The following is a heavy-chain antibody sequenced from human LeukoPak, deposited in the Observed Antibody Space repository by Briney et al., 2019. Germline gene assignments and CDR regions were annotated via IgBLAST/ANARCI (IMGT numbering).Heavy chain of an antibody. V-gene: IGHV4-30-2*01. Sequence: PSETLSLTCAVSGASISNGAYSWSWIRQPPGKGLEWIGYISPRGSSHSNPSLNSRVTLSIDTSKNQFSLMLSSVTAADTAAYYCATEDTSMVYVVWGQGTLVTVSS. CDR1: GASISNGAYS. CDR2: ISPRGSS. D-gene: IGHD5-18*01. CDR3: ATEDTSMVYVV. J-gene: IGHJ4*02.